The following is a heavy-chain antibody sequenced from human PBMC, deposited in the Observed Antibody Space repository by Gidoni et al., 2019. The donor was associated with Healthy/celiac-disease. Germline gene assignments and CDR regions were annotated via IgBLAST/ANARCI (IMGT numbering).Heavy chain of an antibody. Sequence: LSLTCAVSGGSISSSNWWSWVRQPPGKGLEWIGEIYHSGSTNYNPSLKSRVTISVDKSKNQFSLKLSSVTAAETAVYYCARVWGGIQLWLEYWGQGTLVTVSS. V-gene: IGHV4-4*02. CDR3: ARVWGGIQLWLEY. J-gene: IGHJ4*02. CDR2: IYHSGST. CDR1: GGSISSSNW. D-gene: IGHD5-18*01.